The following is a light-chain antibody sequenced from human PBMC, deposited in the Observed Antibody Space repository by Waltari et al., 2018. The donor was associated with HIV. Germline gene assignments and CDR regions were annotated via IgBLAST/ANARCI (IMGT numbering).Light chain of an antibody. CDR2: AGS. J-gene: IGKJ1*01. CDR1: QSIDNH. Sequence: DIQMTQSPTSLAASAGDSVTITFRASQSIDNHVNWYQQKPGKAPKLLNYAGSTLQSGVPSRIRGSGSGTAFSLTFSCQQLEDFVTYVGQQTDSTPWTFGQGTKVEI. V-gene: IGKV1-39*01. CDR3: QQTDSTPWT.